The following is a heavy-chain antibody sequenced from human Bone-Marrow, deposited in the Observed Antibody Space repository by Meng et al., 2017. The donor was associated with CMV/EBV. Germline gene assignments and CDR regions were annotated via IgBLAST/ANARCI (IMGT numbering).Heavy chain of an antibody. J-gene: IGHJ4*02. CDR3: VKGDGSGTLFGY. CDR2: ISSSSSYI. CDR1: GFIFSSYS. Sequence: GESLKISCAASGFIFSSYSMNWVRQAPGKGLEWVSSISSSSSYIYYADSVKGRFTISRDNAKNSLYLQMNSLRAEDTAVYYCVKGDGSGTLFGYWGQGTLVTVSS. V-gene: IGHV3-21*01. D-gene: IGHD3-10*01.